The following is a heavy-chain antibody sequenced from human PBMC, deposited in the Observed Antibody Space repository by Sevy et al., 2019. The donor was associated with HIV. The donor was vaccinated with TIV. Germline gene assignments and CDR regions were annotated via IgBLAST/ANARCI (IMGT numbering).Heavy chain of an antibody. CDR1: GFPFSNYW. Sequence: GGSLRLSCAASGFPFSNYWMSWVRQAPGKGLEWVANINIDGSEKNYVEYVKGRSIISRDNAKNSLYLQMNSLRAEDTAVYYCARSGGSYDYGMDVWAKGPRSPSP. CDR2: INIDGSEK. CDR3: ARSGGSYDYGMDV. D-gene: IGHD1-26*01. J-gene: IGHJ6*02. V-gene: IGHV3-7*01.